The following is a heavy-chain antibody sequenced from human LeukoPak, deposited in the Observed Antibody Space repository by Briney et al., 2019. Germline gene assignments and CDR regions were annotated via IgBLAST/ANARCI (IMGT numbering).Heavy chain of an antibody. J-gene: IGHJ5*02. D-gene: IGHD3-3*01. CDR3: ARASPGLYDFWSGYYPALMVGHWFDP. Sequence: SETLSLTCTVSGGSISSYYWSWIRQPPGKGLEWIGYICYSGSTNSNPSLKSRVTISVDTSKNQFSLKLSSVTAADTAVYYCARASPGLYDFWSGYYPALMVGHWFDPWGQGTLVTVSS. V-gene: IGHV4-59*01. CDR2: ICYSGST. CDR1: GGSISSYY.